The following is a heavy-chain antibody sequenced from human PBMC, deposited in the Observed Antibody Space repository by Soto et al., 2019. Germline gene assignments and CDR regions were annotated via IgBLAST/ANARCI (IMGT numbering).Heavy chain of an antibody. CDR1: GFSMSGYS. V-gene: IGHV3-48*02. CDR2: ITVVTGNT. CDR3: VRDRDLGGDMAHGDL. Sequence: PGGSLRVSCEASGFSMSGYSMCWVRQSAGKGLEWLAYITVVTGNTRYADSVKGRFTISADRGRNSVFLQLNSLRDEDTAVYYCVRDRDLGGDMAHGDLWGQGSLVTVSS. J-gene: IGHJ4*01. D-gene: IGHD2-21*01.